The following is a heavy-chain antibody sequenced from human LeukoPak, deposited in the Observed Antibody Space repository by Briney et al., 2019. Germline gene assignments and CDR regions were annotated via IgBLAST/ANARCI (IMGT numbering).Heavy chain of an antibody. J-gene: IGHJ5*02. CDR1: GDSISSNY. CDR3: ARGAGSGVSWIWFDP. D-gene: IGHD2-15*01. Sequence: SETLSLTCTVSGDSISSNYWSWIRQPPGKGLEWIGYIHYSGSTNYNSSLKSRVTISLDTSKNQFSLKLSSVTAADTAVYYCARGAGSGVSWIWFDPWGQGTLVTVSS. V-gene: IGHV4-59*01. CDR2: IHYSGST.